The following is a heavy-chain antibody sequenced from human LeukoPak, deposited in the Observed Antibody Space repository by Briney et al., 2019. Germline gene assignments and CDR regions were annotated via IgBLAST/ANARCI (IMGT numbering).Heavy chain of an antibody. V-gene: IGHV4-38-2*01. CDR1: GYSISSGNY. CDR3: ARLRTVTTFYFDY. D-gene: IGHD4-11*01. J-gene: IGHJ4*02. Sequence: PSETLSLTCAVSGYSISSGNYWGWIRQPPGKGLEWIGNILHRGSTYYNPSLKSRVTISVDTSKNQFSLKLSSVTAADTAVYYCARLRTVTTFYFDYWGQGTLVTVSS. CDR2: ILHRGST.